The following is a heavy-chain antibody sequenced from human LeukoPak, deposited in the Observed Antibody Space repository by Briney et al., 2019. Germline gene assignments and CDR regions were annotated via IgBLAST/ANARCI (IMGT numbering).Heavy chain of an antibody. D-gene: IGHD2-21*01. CDR1: GFSFSRFW. CDR2: IKEDGSEK. V-gene: IGHV3-7*01. Sequence: GGSLRLSCAASGFSFSRFWMTWVRQAPGKGPEWVANIKEDGSEKYYVDFVKGRFTISRDNAKNSVYLQMNSLRAEDTAVYYCARGRACGDWGQGTLVTVSS. CDR3: ARGRACGD. J-gene: IGHJ4*02.